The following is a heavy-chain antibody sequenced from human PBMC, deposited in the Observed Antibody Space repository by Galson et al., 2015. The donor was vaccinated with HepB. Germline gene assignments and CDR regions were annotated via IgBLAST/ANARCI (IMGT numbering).Heavy chain of an antibody. CDR3: ARVTRRVAAAGTEHYFDY. V-gene: IGHV3-21*01. CDR2: ISSSSSYI. CDR1: GFTFSSYS. J-gene: IGHJ4*02. Sequence: SLRLSCAASGFTFSSYSMNWVRQAPGKGLEWVSSISSSSSYIYYADSVKGRFTISRDNAKNSLYLQMNSLRAEDTAVYYCARVTRRVAAAGTEHYFDYWGQGTLVTVSS. D-gene: IGHD6-13*01.